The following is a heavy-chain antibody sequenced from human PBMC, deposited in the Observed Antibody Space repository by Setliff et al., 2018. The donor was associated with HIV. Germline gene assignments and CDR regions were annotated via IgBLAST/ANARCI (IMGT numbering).Heavy chain of an antibody. V-gene: IGHV4-39*01. J-gene: IGHJ5*02. CDR1: GDSTTSSSSY. CDR3: ARSSSSWSGWFDP. D-gene: IGHD6-13*01. CDR2: IYYSGST. Sequence: SETLSLTCTVSGDSTTSSSSYWGWIRQPPGKGLEWIGNIYYSGSTYYNPSLKSRVTISVDTSKNQFSLKLSSVTAADTAVYYCARSSSSWSGWFDPWGQGTLVTVSS.